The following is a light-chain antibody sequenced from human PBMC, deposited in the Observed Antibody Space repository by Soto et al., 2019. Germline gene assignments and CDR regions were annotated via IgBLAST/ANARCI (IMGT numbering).Light chain of an antibody. CDR3: ASFRSGTILV. CDR2: EVN. J-gene: IGLJ1*01. CDR1: RSDIGDSNF. Sequence: QSVLTQPASVSGSPGQSVTISCTGPRSDIGDSNFISWYQHSPGKAPRLLIYEVNNRPSGVSRRFYGSKAGNTASLTISGLLDDDEADYFCASFRSGTILVFGSGTKATVL. V-gene: IGLV2-14*01.